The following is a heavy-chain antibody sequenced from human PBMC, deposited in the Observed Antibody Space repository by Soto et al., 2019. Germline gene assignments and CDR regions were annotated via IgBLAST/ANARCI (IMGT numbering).Heavy chain of an antibody. V-gene: IGHV3-74*01. D-gene: IGHD4-17*01. Sequence: EVQLVESGGGLVQPGGSLRLSCAASGLTFIWPWRHWVRQAPGKGRMWVARINSDGGDTSYADSVKGRFTISRDNAKNTLYLQMNSLRAEDTAVYYCARGMTTVISRPLDYWGQGTLVTVSS. CDR1: GLTFIWPW. CDR3: ARGMTTVISRPLDY. J-gene: IGHJ4*02. CDR2: INSDGGDT.